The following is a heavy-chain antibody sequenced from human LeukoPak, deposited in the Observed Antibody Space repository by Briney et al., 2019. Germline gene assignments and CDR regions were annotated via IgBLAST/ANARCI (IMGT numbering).Heavy chain of an antibody. Sequence: KPSETLSLTCTVSGGSVSSGSYYWSWIRQPPGKGLEWIGYIYYSGSTNYNPSLKSRVTISVDTSKNQFSLKLSSVTAADTAVYYCARTTPWNDRSAACFDYWGQGTLVTVSS. J-gene: IGHJ4*02. V-gene: IGHV4-61*01. D-gene: IGHD1-1*01. CDR3: ARTTPWNDRSAACFDY. CDR2: IYYSGST. CDR1: GGSVSSGSYY.